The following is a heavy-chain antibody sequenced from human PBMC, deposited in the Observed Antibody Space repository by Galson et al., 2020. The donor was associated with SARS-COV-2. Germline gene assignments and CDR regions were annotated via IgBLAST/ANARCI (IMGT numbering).Heavy chain of an antibody. Sequence: GGSLRLSCAASRFSFTDNYMSWVRQAPGKGLEWVSVIYRSDSTYYADTVRGRFAISRDNSKDTVLLQMNSLRAEDTAVYYCLHHRFGAADIWGQGTKVTVAS. V-gene: IGHV3-53*01. D-gene: IGHD3-16*01. CDR2: IYRSDST. J-gene: IGHJ3*02. CDR1: RFSFTDNY. CDR3: LHHRFGAADI.